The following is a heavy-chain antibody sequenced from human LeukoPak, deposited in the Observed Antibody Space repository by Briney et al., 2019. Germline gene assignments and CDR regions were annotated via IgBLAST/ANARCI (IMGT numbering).Heavy chain of an antibody. CDR2: IYYSGST. CDR3: AREKNYYGSGSYNYYYYYMDV. Sequence: PSETLSLTCTVTGGSISSYYWSWIRQPPGKGLEWIGYIYYSGSTNYNPSLKSRVTISVDTSKNQFSLKLSSVTAADTAVYYCAREKNYYGSGSYNYYYYYMDVWCKGTTVTISS. J-gene: IGHJ6*03. V-gene: IGHV4-59*01. CDR1: GGSISSYY. D-gene: IGHD3-10*01.